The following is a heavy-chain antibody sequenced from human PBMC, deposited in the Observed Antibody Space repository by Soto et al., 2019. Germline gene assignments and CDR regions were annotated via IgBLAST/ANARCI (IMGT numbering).Heavy chain of an antibody. V-gene: IGHV3-23*01. CDR1: GFTFDSDA. J-gene: IGHJ4*02. CDR3: AKNRGLQYDFDY. CDR2: ISGSGDYT. Sequence: EVQLLESGGGLVQPGGSLRLSCAASGFTFDSDAMNWVRQAPGKGLEWVSTISGSGDYTYYTDSVKGRFTISRDNSKNKMYLQMNSLRAEDTAVYYCAKNRGLQYDFDYWGQGTLVTLSS.